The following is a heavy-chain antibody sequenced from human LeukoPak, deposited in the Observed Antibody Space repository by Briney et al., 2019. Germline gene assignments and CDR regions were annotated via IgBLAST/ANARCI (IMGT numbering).Heavy chain of an antibody. D-gene: IGHD6-19*01. CDR3: AKGGDSGWYGSVLWDY. V-gene: IGHV3-9*01. CDR2: ISWNSGSI. Sequence: PGGSLRLSCAASGFTFDDYAMHWVRQAPGKGLEWVSGISWNSGSIGYADSVKGRFTISRDNAYNSLYLQMSSLRAEDTALYYCAKGGDSGWYGSVLWDYWGQGTLVTVSS. CDR1: GFTFDDYA. J-gene: IGHJ4*02.